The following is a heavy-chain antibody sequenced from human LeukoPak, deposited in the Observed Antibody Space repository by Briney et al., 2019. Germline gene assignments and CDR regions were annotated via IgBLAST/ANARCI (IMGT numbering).Heavy chain of an antibody. CDR2: IKQDGSEK. J-gene: IGHJ6*03. D-gene: IGHD6-25*01. CDR1: GFTFSSRDW. CDR3: ARDGTPNYSSGWVYMDV. Sequence: PGGSLRLSCVASGFTFSSRDWMTWVRQAPGKGLEWVANIKQDGSEKNYVDSVKGRFTISRDNAKNSLYLQMNSLEDTAVYYCARDGTPNYSSGWVYMDVWGEGTTVTISS. V-gene: IGHV3-7*01.